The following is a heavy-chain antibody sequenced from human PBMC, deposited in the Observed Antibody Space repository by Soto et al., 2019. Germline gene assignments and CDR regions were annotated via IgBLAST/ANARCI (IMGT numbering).Heavy chain of an antibody. V-gene: IGHV4-30-4*01. CDR3: ASDEDSGSWYGRY. CDR1: GGSISSGDYY. CDR2: IYYSGST. D-gene: IGHD6-13*01. J-gene: IGHJ4*02. Sequence: QVQLQESGPGLVKPSQTLSLTCTVSGGSISSGDYYWSWLRQPPGKGLEWIGYIYYSGSTYYNPSLQSRVTIAVDTSKNQFSLELSSVTAADTAVYYCASDEDSGSWYGRYWGQGTLVTVSS.